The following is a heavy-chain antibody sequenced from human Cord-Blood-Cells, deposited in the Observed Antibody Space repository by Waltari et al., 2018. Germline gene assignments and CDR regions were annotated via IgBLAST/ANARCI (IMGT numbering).Heavy chain of an antibody. CDR1: GGSFSGYY. V-gene: IGHV4-34*01. Sequence: QVQLQQWGAGLLKPSETLSLTCAVYGGSFSGYYWSWIRQPPGKGLEWIGEINHSGSTNYNPSLQLRVTISVDTSHIQFSLKLSSVTAADTAVYYCARGGLGIFNYWGQGTLVTVSS. D-gene: IGHD7-27*01. CDR2: INHSGST. J-gene: IGHJ4*02. CDR3: ARGGLGIFNY.